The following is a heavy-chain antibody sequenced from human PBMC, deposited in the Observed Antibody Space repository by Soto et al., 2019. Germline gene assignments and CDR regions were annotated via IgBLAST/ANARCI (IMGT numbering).Heavy chain of an antibody. CDR1: ALTLPTYL. CDR2: IKTDGSEE. J-gene: IGHJ4*02. D-gene: IGHD3-16*02. Sequence: GGSLRLSCRTSALTLPTYLMSWFRQAPWKVPEWVANIKTDGSEEYYVDSVDVRFTISRDNTKYSLYLQMNSLRADDTDMYYCATYHDSDWETYCFRHWGQGTLVTVSS. CDR3: ATYHDSDWETYCFRH. V-gene: IGHV3-7*01.